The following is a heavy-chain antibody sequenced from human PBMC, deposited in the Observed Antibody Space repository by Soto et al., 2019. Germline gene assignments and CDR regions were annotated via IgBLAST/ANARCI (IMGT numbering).Heavy chain of an antibody. CDR2: INPSGGST. Sequence: ASVKVSCKASGYTFTSYYMHWVRQAPGQGPEWMGIINPSGGSTSYAQKFQGRVTMTRDASTSTVFMELSSLTSEDTAVFYCARGAEYSSSFDYWGQGTLVTVSS. D-gene: IGHD6-6*01. CDR3: ARGAEYSSSFDY. CDR1: GYTFTSYY. V-gene: IGHV1-46*01. J-gene: IGHJ4*02.